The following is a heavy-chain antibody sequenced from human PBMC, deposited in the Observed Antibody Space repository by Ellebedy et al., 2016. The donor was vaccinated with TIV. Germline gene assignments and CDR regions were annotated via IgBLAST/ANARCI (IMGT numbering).Heavy chain of an antibody. V-gene: IGHV3-7*01. Sequence: GESLKISCAASGITFSSHAISWVRQTPGKGLEWVANIKQDGSEKYYVDSVKGRFTISRDNAKNSLYLQMNSLRAEDTAVYYCARVYDSIDYWGQGTLVTVSS. CDR1: GITFSSHA. J-gene: IGHJ4*02. CDR2: IKQDGSEK. CDR3: ARVYDSIDY. D-gene: IGHD3-22*01.